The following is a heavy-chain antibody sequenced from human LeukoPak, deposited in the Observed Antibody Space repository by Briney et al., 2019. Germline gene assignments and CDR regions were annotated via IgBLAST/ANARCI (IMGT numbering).Heavy chain of an antibody. J-gene: IGHJ4*02. CDR1: GFILRSHA. Sequence: GGSLRLSCSASGFILRSHAMHWVRQAPGKGLEYVSRISDNGGSTYYADSVKGRFTISRDNAKNSLYLQINSLRAEDTAVYYCARGTPNYYDSSGYTHFDYWGQGTLVTVSS. V-gene: IGHV3-64*04. D-gene: IGHD3-22*01. CDR2: ISDNGGST. CDR3: ARGTPNYYDSSGYTHFDY.